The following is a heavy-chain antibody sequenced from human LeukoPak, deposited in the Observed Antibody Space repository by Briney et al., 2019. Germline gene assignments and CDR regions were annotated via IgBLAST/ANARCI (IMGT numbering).Heavy chain of an antibody. CDR3: ARGRDLYDSSGYYSETTTYYYYYYMDV. Sequence: GGSLRLSCAASGFTVSSNYMSWVRQAPGKWLEWVSVVYSGGSTYYADSVKGRFTIYRDNSKNTLYLQMNSLRAEDTAVYYCARGRDLYDSSGYYSETTTYYYYYYMDVWGKGTTVTVSS. CDR1: GFTVSSNY. V-gene: IGHV3-53*01. J-gene: IGHJ6*03. CDR2: VYSGGST. D-gene: IGHD3-22*01.